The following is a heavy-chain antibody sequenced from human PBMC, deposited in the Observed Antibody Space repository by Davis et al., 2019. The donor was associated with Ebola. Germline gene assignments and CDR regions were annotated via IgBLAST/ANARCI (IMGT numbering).Heavy chain of an antibody. CDR3: AKDLHSYGRREYYYYGMDV. CDR1: GFTVSRNY. J-gene: IGHJ6*02. D-gene: IGHD5-18*01. CDR2: ISGSGGST. Sequence: PGGSLRLSCAASGFTVSRNYMSWVRQAPGKGLEWVSAISGSGGSTYYADSVKGRFTISRDNSKNTLYLQMNSLRAEDTAVYYCAKDLHSYGRREYYYYGMDVWGQGTTVTVSS. V-gene: IGHV3-23*01.